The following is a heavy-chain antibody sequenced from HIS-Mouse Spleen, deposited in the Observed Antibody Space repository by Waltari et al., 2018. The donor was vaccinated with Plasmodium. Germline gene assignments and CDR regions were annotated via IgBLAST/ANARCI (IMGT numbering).Heavy chain of an antibody. CDR3: ARRGGSYYYFDY. J-gene: IGHJ4*02. D-gene: IGHD1-26*01. Sequence: QLQLQESGPGLVKPSETLSLTCTVSGGSISSSSYYWGWIRKPPGKGLAWIGSIYYSGSTYYNPSLKSRVPISVDTSKNQFSLKPSSVTAADTAVYYCARRGGSYYYFDYWGQGTLVTVSS. V-gene: IGHV4-39*01. CDR1: GGSISSSSYY. CDR2: IYYSGST.